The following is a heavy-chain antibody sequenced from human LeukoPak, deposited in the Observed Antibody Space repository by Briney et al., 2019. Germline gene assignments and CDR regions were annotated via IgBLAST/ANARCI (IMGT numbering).Heavy chain of an antibody. D-gene: IGHD3-10*01. J-gene: IGHJ6*03. V-gene: IGHV2-70*11. CDR1: GISLLTSGVS. CDR3: ARMYFGDYKDMDV. Sequence: SGPALVEPTQTLTLTCTFSGISLLTSGVSVTWIRQPPGRALEWLARIDWDDDKYYNTSLEARLTISKDTSKNQVILTVTDMDPVDSATYYCARMYFGDYKDMDVWGKGTTVTVSS. CDR2: IDWDDDK.